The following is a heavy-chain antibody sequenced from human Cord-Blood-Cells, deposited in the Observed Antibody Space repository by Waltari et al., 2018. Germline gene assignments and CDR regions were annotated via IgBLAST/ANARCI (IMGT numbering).Heavy chain of an antibody. CDR1: GYTITGSY. J-gene: IGHJ3*02. D-gene: IGHD7-27*01. CDR3: ASYGDTGDAFDI. CDR2: INPNSGGT. Sequence: QVQLGQSVAEVKKPGASVTVSCKASGYTITGSYMHWVRQAPGQGLEWMGRINPNSGGTNYAQKFQGRVTMTSDTSISTAYMELSRLRSDDTAVYYCASYGDTGDAFDIWGQGTMVTVSS. V-gene: IGHV1-2*06.